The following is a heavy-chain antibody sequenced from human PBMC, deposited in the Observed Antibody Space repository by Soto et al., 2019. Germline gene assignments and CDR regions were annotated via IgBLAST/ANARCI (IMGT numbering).Heavy chain of an antibody. CDR1: GYTFTSYG. Sequence: ASVKVSCKASGYTFTSYGISWVRQAPGQGLEWMGWISAYNGNTNYAQKLQGRVTMTTDTSTSTAYMELRSLRSDDTAVYYCARDYEDSSGEAPPDYWGQGTLVTVSS. V-gene: IGHV1-18*01. CDR3: ARDYEDSSGEAPPDY. D-gene: IGHD3-22*01. J-gene: IGHJ4*02. CDR2: ISAYNGNT.